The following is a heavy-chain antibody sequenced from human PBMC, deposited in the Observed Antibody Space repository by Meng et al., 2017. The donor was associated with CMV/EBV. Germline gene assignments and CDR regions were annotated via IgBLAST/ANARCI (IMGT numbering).Heavy chain of an antibody. Sequence: FTFSSYWMHWVRQAPGKGLVWVSRINSDGSSTSYADSVKGRFTISRDNSNNTLYLQMNSLRAEDTAVYYCARGYSAYDYRGANWFDPWGQGTLVTVSS. V-gene: IGHV3-74*01. CDR1: FTFSSYW. CDR3: ARGYSAYDYRGANWFDP. J-gene: IGHJ5*02. CDR2: INSDGSST. D-gene: IGHD5-12*01.